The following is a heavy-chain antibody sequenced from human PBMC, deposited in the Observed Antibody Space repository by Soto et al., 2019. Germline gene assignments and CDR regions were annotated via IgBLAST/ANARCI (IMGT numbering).Heavy chain of an antibody. D-gene: IGHD6-19*01. V-gene: IGHV3-23*01. Sequence: GSLRLSCAISGFPFRNYAMSWVRQTPGKGLEWVSAIDGSGDSTYYADSVKGRFTISRDNSGNTLYLQMDSLRAEDTAVYFCAKDRGWTYYFDYWGQGAQVTVSS. CDR1: GFPFRNYA. J-gene: IGHJ4*02. CDR2: IDGSGDST. CDR3: AKDRGWTYYFDY.